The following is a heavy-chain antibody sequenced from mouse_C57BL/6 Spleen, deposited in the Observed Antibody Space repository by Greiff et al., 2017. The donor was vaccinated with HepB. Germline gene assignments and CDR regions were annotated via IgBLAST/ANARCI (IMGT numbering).Heavy chain of an antibody. CDR3: ARPYYDYDGAMDY. J-gene: IGHJ4*01. V-gene: IGHV5-17*01. Sequence: EVKLVESGGGLVKPGGSLKLSCAASGFTFSDYGMHWVRQAPEKGLEWVAYISSGSSTIYYADTVKGRFTISRDNAKNTLFLQMTSLRSEDTAMYYCARPYYDYDGAMDYWGQGTSVTVSS. CDR1: GFTFSDYG. CDR2: ISSGSSTI. D-gene: IGHD2-4*01.